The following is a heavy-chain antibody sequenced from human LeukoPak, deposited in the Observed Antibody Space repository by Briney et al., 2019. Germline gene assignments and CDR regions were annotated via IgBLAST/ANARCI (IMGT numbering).Heavy chain of an antibody. V-gene: IGHV1-3*01. J-gene: IGHJ4*02. Sequence: ASVKVSCEASGYTFTSYAMHWVRQAPGQRLEWMGWINAGNGNTKYSQKFQGRVTITRDTSASTAYTELSSLRSEDTAVYYCARRYSSSWYAPFDYWGQGTLVTVSS. D-gene: IGHD6-13*01. CDR3: ARRYSSSWYAPFDY. CDR1: GYTFTSYA. CDR2: INAGNGNT.